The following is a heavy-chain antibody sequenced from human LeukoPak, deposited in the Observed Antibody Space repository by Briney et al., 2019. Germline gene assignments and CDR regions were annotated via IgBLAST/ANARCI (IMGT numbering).Heavy chain of an antibody. V-gene: IGHV3-23*01. CDR3: AKGEAAAAGGFDY. CDR2: IRGRDFRT. CDR1: GFTLNNYV. Sequence: GGSLRLSCAASGFTLNNYVMSWVRQAPGKGLEWVSAIRGRDFRTYYADSVKGRFTISSDSAKNTLYLEMSGLRAEDTAMYFCAKGEAAAAGGFDYWGQEPWSPSPQ. D-gene: IGHD6-13*01. J-gene: IGHJ4*01.